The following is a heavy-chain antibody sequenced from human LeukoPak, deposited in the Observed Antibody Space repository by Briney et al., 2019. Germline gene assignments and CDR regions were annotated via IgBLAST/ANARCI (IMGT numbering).Heavy chain of an antibody. D-gene: IGHD2-21*02. CDR3: AKEGYCGGDCYREFDY. V-gene: IGHV3-23*01. Sequence: GGSLRLSCAASGVTFSSYAMSWVRQAPGKGLEWVSGIFGSGGSTYYADSVKGRLTISTDNSKNTLYLQMNNLRAKDTAVYYCAKEGYCGGDCYREFDYWGQGTLVTVSS. J-gene: IGHJ4*02. CDR2: IFGSGGST. CDR1: GVTFSSYA.